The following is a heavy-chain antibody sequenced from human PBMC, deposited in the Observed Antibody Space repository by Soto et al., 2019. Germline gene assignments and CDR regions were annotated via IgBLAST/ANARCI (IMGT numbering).Heavy chain of an antibody. D-gene: IGHD2-2*01. J-gene: IGHJ4*02. Sequence: SETLSLTCTVSGGSISSYYWSWIRQPPGKGLEWIGYISYSGSTYYNPSLKSRVTISIDRSKNQFSLKLSSVTAADTAVYYCARLPAYWGQGILVTVSS. CDR3: ARLPAY. CDR2: ISYSGST. CDR1: GGSISSYY. V-gene: IGHV4-59*12.